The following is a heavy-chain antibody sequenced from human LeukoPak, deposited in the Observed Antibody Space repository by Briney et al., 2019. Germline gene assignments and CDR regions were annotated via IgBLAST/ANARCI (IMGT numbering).Heavy chain of an antibody. V-gene: IGHV4-39*07. CDR2: IYYSGST. J-gene: IGHJ6*03. CDR1: GGSTSSSSYY. CDR3: ARVGGDVYYYYYYMDV. Sequence: SETLSLTCTVSGGSTSSSSYYWGWIRQPPGKGLEWIGSIYYSGSTYYNPSLKSRVTISVDTSKNQFSLKLSSVTAADTAVYYCARVGGDVYYYYYYMDVWGKGTTVTISS. D-gene: IGHD2-21*02.